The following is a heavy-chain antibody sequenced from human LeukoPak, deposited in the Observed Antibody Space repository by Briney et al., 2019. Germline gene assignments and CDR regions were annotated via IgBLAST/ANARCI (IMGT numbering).Heavy chain of an antibody. CDR2: IYPGDSDT. V-gene: IGHV5-51*01. D-gene: IGHD5-18*01. J-gene: IGHJ5*02. CDR1: GYSFTSYW. CDR3: ARNGDTAPGWFDP. Sequence: GESLKISCKGSGYSFTSYWIGWVRQMPEKGLEWMGIIYPGDSDTRYSPSIQGHVTISADKSNSNTYLHSRSLKASATDMYYCARNGDTAPGWFDPRGQAPLVTVSS.